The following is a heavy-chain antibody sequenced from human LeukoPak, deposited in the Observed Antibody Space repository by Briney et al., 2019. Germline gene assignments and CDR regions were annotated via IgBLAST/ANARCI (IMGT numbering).Heavy chain of an antibody. CDR1: GYTFTGYY. D-gene: IGHD2-15*01. J-gene: IGHJ3*02. Sequence: GASVKVSCKASGYTFTGYYMHWVRQAPGQGLEWMGWINPNSGGTNYVQKFQGWVTMTGDTSISTAYMELSRLRSDDTAVYYCARESCSGGSCYSFGLGAFDIWGQGTMVTVSS. V-gene: IGHV1-2*04. CDR3: ARESCSGGSCYSFGLGAFDI. CDR2: INPNSGGT.